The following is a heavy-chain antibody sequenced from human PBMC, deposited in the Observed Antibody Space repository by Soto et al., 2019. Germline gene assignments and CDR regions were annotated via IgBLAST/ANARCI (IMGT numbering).Heavy chain of an antibody. CDR3: ARRSSWYYYYGMDV. V-gene: IGHV1-18*01. J-gene: IGHJ6*02. D-gene: IGHD6-13*01. Sequence: GASVKVSCKASGYTFTSYGISWVRQAPGQGLEWMGWISAYNGNTNYAQKLQGRVTMTTDTSTSTAYMELRSLRSDDTAVYYCARRSSWYYYYGMDVWGQGTTVTGSS. CDR2: ISAYNGNT. CDR1: GYTFTSYG.